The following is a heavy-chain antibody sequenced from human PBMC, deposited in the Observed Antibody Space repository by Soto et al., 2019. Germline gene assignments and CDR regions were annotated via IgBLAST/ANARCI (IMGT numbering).Heavy chain of an antibody. CDR3: ARVDLRRSSLFWFDP. J-gene: IGHJ5*02. CDR1: GDSASSNSAA. V-gene: IGHV6-1*01. Sequence: SQTLSLTCVISGDSASSNSAAWNWIRQSPSRGLEWLGRTYYRSKWYDDYAVSVRSRITINPDTSKNQFSLQLNSVTPEDTAVYYCARVDLRRSSLFWFDPWGQGTLVTVSS. CDR2: TYYRSKWYD. D-gene: IGHD6-6*01.